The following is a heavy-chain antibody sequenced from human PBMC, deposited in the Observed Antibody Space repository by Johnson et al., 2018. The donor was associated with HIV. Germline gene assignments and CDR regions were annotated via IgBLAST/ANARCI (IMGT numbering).Heavy chain of an antibody. CDR1: GFTFDDYA. J-gene: IGHJ3*02. Sequence: VQLVESGGGLVQPGRSLRLSCAASGFTFDDYAMSWVRLAPGKGLEWVSGLNWNGGNTGYAASVKGRFTISRENAKNSLYLQMNSLSAEDTAVYYCAGAGDHDAFDIWGQGTMVTVSS. CDR3: AGAGDHDAFDI. CDR2: LNWNGGNT. V-gene: IGHV3-20*04. D-gene: IGHD7-27*01.